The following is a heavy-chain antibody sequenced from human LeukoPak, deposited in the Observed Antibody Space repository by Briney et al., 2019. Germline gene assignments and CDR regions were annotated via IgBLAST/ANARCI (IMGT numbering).Heavy chain of an antibody. J-gene: IGHJ4*02. D-gene: IGHD5-24*01. CDR2: INHSGST. V-gene: IGHV4-34*01. CDR3: ARHLDGYNPAFDY. CDR1: GGSFTGNY. Sequence: PSETLSLTCAVYGGSFTGNYWRWIRQPPGKGLERIGEINHSGSTKYNPSLKSRVTMSVDASTNQFFLRLTSVTAADTAVYYCARHLDGYNPAFDYWGQGTLVTVSS.